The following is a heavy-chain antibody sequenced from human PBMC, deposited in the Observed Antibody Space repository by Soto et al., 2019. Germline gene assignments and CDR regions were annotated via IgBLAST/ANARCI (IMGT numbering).Heavy chain of an antibody. CDR2: ISAYNGNT. Sequence: ASVKVSCKASGYTFTSYGISWVRQAPGQGLEWMGWISAYNGNTNYAQKLQGRVTMTTDTSTSTAYMELRSLRSDDTAVYYCARWGPREADTAMASDYWGQGTLVTVPQ. D-gene: IGHD5-18*01. CDR3: ARWGPREADTAMASDY. J-gene: IGHJ4*02. V-gene: IGHV1-18*01. CDR1: GYTFTSYG.